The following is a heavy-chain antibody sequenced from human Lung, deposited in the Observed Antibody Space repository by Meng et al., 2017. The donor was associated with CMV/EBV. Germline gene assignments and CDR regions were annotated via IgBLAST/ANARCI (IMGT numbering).Heavy chain of an antibody. D-gene: IGHD4-11*01. CDR2: IKSKGSGRTT. Sequence: GGSLRLXCGASGFYFRDAWMTWVRQAPGKGLQWVGQIKSKGSGRTTDYAAPVKGRFTISRDDSKNMNYMEMNSLRTENTTEYYCTEDRSNFSFSLEFGGQGTXVTVSS. CDR1: GFYFRDAW. J-gene: IGHJ4*02. CDR3: TEDRSNFSFSLEF. V-gene: IGHV3-15*01.